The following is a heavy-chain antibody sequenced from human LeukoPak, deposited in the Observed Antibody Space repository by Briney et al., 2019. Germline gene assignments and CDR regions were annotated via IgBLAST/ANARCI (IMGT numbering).Heavy chain of an antibody. CDR2: IYNSGAKI. Sequence: GGSLRLSCAVSGLTFSTYSMTWVRQGPGKGLEWVSSIYNSGAKISYADSVMGRFTISRDNSKNMLYLQMNSLRVEDTAVYYCAKDVAPDSGWDLDYWGQGTLVTVSS. CDR3: AKDVAPDSGWDLDY. D-gene: IGHD6-19*01. J-gene: IGHJ4*02. V-gene: IGHV3-23*01. CDR1: GLTFSTYS.